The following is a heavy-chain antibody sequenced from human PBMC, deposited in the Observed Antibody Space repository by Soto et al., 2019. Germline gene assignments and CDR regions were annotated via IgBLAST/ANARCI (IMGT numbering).Heavy chain of an antibody. CDR2: IDPSDSYT. CDR3: ARQGMTTRHEYGMDV. J-gene: IGHJ6*02. CDR1: GYRFTTYL. Sequence: GASLKISCEASGYRFTTYLIGWVRPMPGKGLEWMGRIDPSDSYTNYSPSFQGHVTISADKSISTAYLQWSSLKASDTAMYYCARQGMTTRHEYGMDVWGQGTTVTVSS. V-gene: IGHV5-10-1*01. D-gene: IGHD4-17*01.